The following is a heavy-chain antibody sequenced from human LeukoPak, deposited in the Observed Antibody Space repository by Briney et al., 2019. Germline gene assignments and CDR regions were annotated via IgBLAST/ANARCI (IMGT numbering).Heavy chain of an antibody. Sequence: GGSLRLSCAASGFTFSNYAMHWVRQAPGEGLQYVSAISSEGGSTYYADSVKGRFTISRDNSKNTVYLQMGSLRVEDMAVYYCARRYRSSTSCSPFDYWGQGTLVPVSS. CDR1: GFTFSNYA. J-gene: IGHJ4*02. D-gene: IGHD2-2*01. CDR2: ISSEGGST. V-gene: IGHV3-64*02. CDR3: ARRYRSSTSCSPFDY.